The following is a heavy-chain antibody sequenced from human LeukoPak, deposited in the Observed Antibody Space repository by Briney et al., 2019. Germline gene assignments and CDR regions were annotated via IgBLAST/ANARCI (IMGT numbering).Heavy chain of an antibody. D-gene: IGHD1-26*01. Sequence: PSETLSLTCTVSGGSISSYYWGWIRQPPGKGLEWIGSIYHSGSTYYNPSLKSRVTISVDTSKNQFSLKLSSVTAADTAVYYCARDQGVGVHDYWGQGTLVTVSS. CDR3: ARDQGVGVHDY. CDR1: GGSISSYY. V-gene: IGHV4-38-2*02. J-gene: IGHJ4*02. CDR2: IYHSGST.